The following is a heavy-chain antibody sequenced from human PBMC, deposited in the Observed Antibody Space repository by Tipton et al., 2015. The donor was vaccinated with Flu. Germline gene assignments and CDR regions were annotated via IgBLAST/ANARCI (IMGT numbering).Heavy chain of an antibody. V-gene: IGHV4-4*07. D-gene: IGHD2-15*01. J-gene: IGHJ6*02. Sequence: LTCTVSGGSISSYYWSWIRQPAGKGLEWVGRIYTSGSTNYNPSLKSRVTISVDTSKNQFSLKLSSVTAADTAVYYCARTFAGYCSGGSCYSSYYYYGMDVWGQGTTVTVSS. CDR3: ARTFAGYCSGGSCYSSYYYYGMDV. CDR2: IYTSGST. CDR1: GGSISSYY.